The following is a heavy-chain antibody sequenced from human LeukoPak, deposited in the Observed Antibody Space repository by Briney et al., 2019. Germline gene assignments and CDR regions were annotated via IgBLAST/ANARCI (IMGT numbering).Heavy chain of an antibody. V-gene: IGHV3-48*03. D-gene: IGHD3-9*01. J-gene: IGHJ4*02. CDR1: GFIFSNYE. Sequence: PGGSLRLSCAASGFIFSNYEMNWVRQAPGKGLEWVSYISSSGSTINYADSVKGRFTISRDNAKSPLYLQMNSLRAEGTAVYYCARDFSGFIDYWGQGALVTVSS. CDR3: ARDFSGFIDY. CDR2: ISSSGSTI.